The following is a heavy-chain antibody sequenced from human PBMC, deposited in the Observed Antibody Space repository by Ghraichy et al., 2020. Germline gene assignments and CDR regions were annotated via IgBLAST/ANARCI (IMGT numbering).Heavy chain of an antibody. J-gene: IGHJ6*02. CDR1: GYTFTSYG. CDR3: ARGPRVQLERHYYYGMDV. Sequence: ASVKVSCKASGYTFTSYGISWVRQAPGQGLEWMGWISAYNGNTNYAQKLQGRVTMTTDTSTSTAYKELRSLRSDDTAVYYCARGPRVQLERHYYYGMDVWGQGTTVTVSS. CDR2: ISAYNGNT. V-gene: IGHV1-18*01. D-gene: IGHD1-1*01.